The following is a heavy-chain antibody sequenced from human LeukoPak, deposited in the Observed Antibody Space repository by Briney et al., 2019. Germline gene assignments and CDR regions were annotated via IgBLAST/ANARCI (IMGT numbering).Heavy chain of an antibody. V-gene: IGHV4-34*01. CDR3: ARDSVYSGSSLDY. Sequence: PSETLSLTCAVYGGSFSGYYWSWIRQPPGKGLEWIEEINHSGSTNYNPSLKSRVTISVDTSKNQFSLKLSSVTAADTAVYYCARDSVYSGSSLDYWGQGTLVTVSS. J-gene: IGHJ4*02. CDR2: INHSGST. CDR1: GGSFSGYY. D-gene: IGHD1-26*01.